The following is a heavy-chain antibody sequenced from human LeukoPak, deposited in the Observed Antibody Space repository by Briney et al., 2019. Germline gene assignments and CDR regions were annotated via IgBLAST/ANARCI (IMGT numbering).Heavy chain of an antibody. D-gene: IGHD5-18*01. CDR3: ARDPRDTAMVVDAFDI. V-gene: IGHV1-69*05. Sequence: SVKVSCKASGGTFSSYAISWVRQAPGQGLEWMGRIIPIFGTANYVQKFQGRVTITTDESTSTAYMELSSLRSEDTAVYYCARDPRDTAMVVDAFDIWGQGTMVTVSS. CDR1: GGTFSSYA. CDR2: IIPIFGTA. J-gene: IGHJ3*02.